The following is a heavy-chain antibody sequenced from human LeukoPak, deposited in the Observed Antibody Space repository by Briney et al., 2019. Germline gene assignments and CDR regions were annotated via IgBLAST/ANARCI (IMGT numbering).Heavy chain of an antibody. J-gene: IGHJ3*02. D-gene: IGHD3-16*02. V-gene: IGHV1-69*13. Sequence: SVKVSFKASGGTFSSYAISWVRQAPGQGLEWMGGIIPIFGTANYAQKFQGRVTITADESTSTAYMELSSLRSEDTAVYYCARDLSRLSHDAFDIWGQGTMVTVSS. CDR2: IIPIFGTA. CDR1: GGTFSSYA. CDR3: ARDLSRLSHDAFDI.